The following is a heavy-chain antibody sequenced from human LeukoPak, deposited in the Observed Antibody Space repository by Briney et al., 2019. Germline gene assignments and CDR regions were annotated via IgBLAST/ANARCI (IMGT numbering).Heavy chain of an antibody. CDR1: GYTFTSYG. Sequence: ASVKVSCKASGYTFTSYGISWVRQAPGQGLEWMGWISAYNGNTNYAQKLQGRVTMTTDTSTSTAYMELRSLRSDDTAVYYCARDRYCSGGSCYRGLLHYYGMDVWGQGTTVTVSS. V-gene: IGHV1-18*01. J-gene: IGHJ6*02. D-gene: IGHD2-15*01. CDR3: ARDRYCSGGSCYRGLLHYYGMDV. CDR2: ISAYNGNT.